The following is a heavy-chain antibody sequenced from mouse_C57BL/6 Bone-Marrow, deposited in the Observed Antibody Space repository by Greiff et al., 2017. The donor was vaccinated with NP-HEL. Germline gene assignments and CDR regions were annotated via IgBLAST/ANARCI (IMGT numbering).Heavy chain of an antibody. CDR2: IYPRSGNT. J-gene: IGHJ1*03. Sequence: QVQLKQSGAELARPGASVKLSCKASGYTFTSYGISWVKQRTGQGLEWIGEIYPRSGNTYYNEKFKGKATLTADKSSSTAYMELRSLTSEHSAVYFCARSTTVVGNWYFDVWGTGTTVTVSS. CDR1: GYTFTSYG. D-gene: IGHD1-1*01. CDR3: ARSTTVVGNWYFDV. V-gene: IGHV1-81*01.